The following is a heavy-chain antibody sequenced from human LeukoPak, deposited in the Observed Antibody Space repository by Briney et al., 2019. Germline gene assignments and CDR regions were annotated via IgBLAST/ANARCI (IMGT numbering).Heavy chain of an antibody. Sequence: SETLSLTCSVSGGYISSSSHYWAWIRQTPGRGLEWIGSIYCSGTTYYKPYFKNRVSISVDTSRNPLSLMFNSVSDADTAVYYCATETKTFYSIWGSYPETNRFDPWGQGALVTVSS. J-gene: IGHJ5*02. V-gene: IGHV4-39*01. CDR1: GGYISSSSHY. CDR2: IYCSGTT. D-gene: IGHD3-16*02. CDR3: ATETKTFYSIWGSYPETNRFDP.